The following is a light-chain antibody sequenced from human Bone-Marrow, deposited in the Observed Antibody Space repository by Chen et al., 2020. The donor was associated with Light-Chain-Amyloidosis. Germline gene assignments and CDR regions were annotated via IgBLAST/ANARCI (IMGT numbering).Light chain of an antibody. Sequence: QSALPQPASVSGSPGQSITVSCPGTSSDVGGYNYVSWYQQHPGNAPKLILYEVTNRPSVVSNRFSGSKSGNTASLTISGLQAEDEADYYCSSFTSSNTWVFGGGTKLTVL. CDR2: EVT. J-gene: IGLJ3*02. CDR1: SSDVGGYNY. V-gene: IGLV2-14*01. CDR3: SSFTSSNTWV.